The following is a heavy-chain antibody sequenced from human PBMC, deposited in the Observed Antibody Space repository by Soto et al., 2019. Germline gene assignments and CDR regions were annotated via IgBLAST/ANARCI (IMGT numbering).Heavy chain of an antibody. CDR2: IYYSGST. D-gene: IGHD5-18*01. CDR1: GGSISSSSYY. J-gene: IGHJ4*02. Sequence: SETLSLTCTVSGGSISSSSYYWGWIRQPPGKGLGWIGSIYYSGSTYYNTSLKRRVTISVDTSKNQFSLKLSSVTAADTAVYYCARYRDSASTFDYWGQGTLVTVSS. V-gene: IGHV4-39*01. CDR3: ARYRDSASTFDY.